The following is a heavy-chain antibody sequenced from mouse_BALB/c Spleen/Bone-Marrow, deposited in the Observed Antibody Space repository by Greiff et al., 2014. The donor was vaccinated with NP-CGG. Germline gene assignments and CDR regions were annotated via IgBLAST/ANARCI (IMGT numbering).Heavy chain of an antibody. J-gene: IGHJ2*01. CDR1: GFSLSRYS. CDR3: ARLDGNYGYYFDY. Sequence: VMLVESGPGLVAPSQSLSITCTVSGFSLSRYSVHWVRQPPGKGLEWLGMKWGGGSTDYNSALKSRLSISKDNSKSQVFLKMNSLQTDDTAMYYCARLDGNYGYYFDYWGQGTTLTVSS. V-gene: IGHV2-6-4*01. CDR2: KWGGGST. D-gene: IGHD2-1*01.